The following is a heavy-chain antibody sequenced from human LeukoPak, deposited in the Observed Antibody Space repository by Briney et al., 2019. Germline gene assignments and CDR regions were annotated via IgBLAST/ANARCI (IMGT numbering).Heavy chain of an antibody. CDR1: GGSFSGYY. V-gene: IGHV4-34*01. Sequence: SETLSLTCAVHGGSFSGYYWSWIRQPPGKGLEWIGEINHSGSTNYNPSLKSRVTISVDTSKNQFSLKLSSVTAADTAVYYCARRDCSSTSCPFDYWGQGTLVTVSS. J-gene: IGHJ4*02. CDR3: ARRDCSSTSCPFDY. D-gene: IGHD2-2*01. CDR2: INHSGST.